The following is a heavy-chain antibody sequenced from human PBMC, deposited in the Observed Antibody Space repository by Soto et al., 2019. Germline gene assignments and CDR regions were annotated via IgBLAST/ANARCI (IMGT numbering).Heavy chain of an antibody. Sequence: HEHLVQSGAEVKRPGASLKVSCEASGYSFTGYYIHWVRQAPGQGLEWMGWINPDSGATNYAQNCQGRVTLTSDTAISTASMDLTSLTSDDTAVYYCARGDYGTGGYPFPYFDYWGQGTLVIVSS. CDR3: ARGDYGTGGYPFPYFDY. J-gene: IGHJ4*02. V-gene: IGHV1-2*02. D-gene: IGHD2-8*02. CDR1: GYSFTGYY. CDR2: INPDSGAT.